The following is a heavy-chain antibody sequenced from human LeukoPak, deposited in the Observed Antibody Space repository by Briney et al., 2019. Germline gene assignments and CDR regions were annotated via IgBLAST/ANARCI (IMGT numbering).Heavy chain of an antibody. CDR1: GGSIGSSSFY. CDR3: AHFRGGAFDF. D-gene: IGHD3-16*01. V-gene: IGHV4-39*01. CDR2: IYYSGST. Sequence: PSETLSLTCTVSGGSIGSSSFYWGWIRQPPGKGLEWIGSIYYSGSTDYNPSLKSRVTISVDTSKNEFSLRLSSVTAADTAVYYCAHFRGGAFDFWGRGTMVTVSS. J-gene: IGHJ3*01.